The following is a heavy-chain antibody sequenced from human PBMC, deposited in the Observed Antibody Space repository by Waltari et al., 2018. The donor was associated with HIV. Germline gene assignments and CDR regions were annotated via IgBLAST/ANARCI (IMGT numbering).Heavy chain of an antibody. D-gene: IGHD6-19*01. Sequence: EMQLVASGGGLVKPGGSLRLSCDAFGFTFRSFPLPWVRGAPGKGLEWVSSISTASTYIYYGDSVKGRFTISRDNAKNSLYLQMNSLRAEDTAVYFCARSSVPVGPLYGMDVWGQGTTVTVAS. CDR1: GFTFRSFP. CDR3: ARSSVPVGPLYGMDV. V-gene: IGHV3-21*02. CDR2: ISTASTYI. J-gene: IGHJ6*02.